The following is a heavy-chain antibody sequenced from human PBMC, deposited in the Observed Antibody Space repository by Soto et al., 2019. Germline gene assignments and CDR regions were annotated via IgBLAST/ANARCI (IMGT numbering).Heavy chain of an antibody. CDR1: GFTFSSYA. J-gene: IGHJ6*03. CDR2: ISGSGGST. D-gene: IGHD2-2*01. CDR3: AKDFFGSTSCYYMAV. Sequence: PGGSLRLSCAASGFTFSSYAMSWVRQAPGKGLEWVSAISGSGGSTYYADSVKGRFTISRDNSKNTLYLQMNSLRAEDTAVYYCAKDFFGSTSCYYMAVGSKGTTVPVSS. V-gene: IGHV3-23*01.